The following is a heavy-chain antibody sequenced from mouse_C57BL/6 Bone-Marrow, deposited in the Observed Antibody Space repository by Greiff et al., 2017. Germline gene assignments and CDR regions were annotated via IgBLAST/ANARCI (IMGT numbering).Heavy chain of an antibody. CDR2: ISNLAYSI. J-gene: IGHJ3*01. CDR1: GFTFSDYG. Sequence: DVKLQESGGGLVQPGGSLKLSCAASGFTFSDYGMAWVRQAPRKGPEWVAFISNLAYSIYYADTVTGRFTISRENAKNTLYLEMSSLRSEDTAMYYCARHSGYDYDSFAYWGQGTLVTVSA. D-gene: IGHD2-4*01. V-gene: IGHV5-15*01. CDR3: ARHSGYDYDSFAY.